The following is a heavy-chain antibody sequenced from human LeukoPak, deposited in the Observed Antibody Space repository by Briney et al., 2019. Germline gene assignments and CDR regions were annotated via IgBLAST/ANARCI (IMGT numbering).Heavy chain of an antibody. V-gene: IGHV3-30*18. D-gene: IGHD2-8*02. Sequence: GRSLRLSCAASGFTFSNHAIHWVRQAPGKGLDWVAVISSDGTKKFSADSVRGRFSISRDTSQNTVSLQINSLRVEDTALYFCAKDYCTGGTCYYFDSWGQGTLVTVSS. CDR1: GFTFSNHA. J-gene: IGHJ4*02. CDR3: AKDYCTGGTCYYFDS. CDR2: ISSDGTKK.